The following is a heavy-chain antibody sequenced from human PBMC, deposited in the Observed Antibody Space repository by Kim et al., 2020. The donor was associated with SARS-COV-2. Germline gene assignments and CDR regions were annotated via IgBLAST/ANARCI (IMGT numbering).Heavy chain of an antibody. V-gene: IGHV3-30*04. CDR2: ISYDGTNE. J-gene: IGHJ4*02. CDR1: GFTFSGYA. CDR3: ARDRTRSGTYHDY. D-gene: IGHD1-26*01. Sequence: GGSLRLSCAASGFTFSGYAMHWVRQAPGKGLEWVAVISYDGTNEYYADSVKGRFTISRDNSKSTLYLQMHSLRAEDTAVYYCARDRTRSGTYHDYWVQG.